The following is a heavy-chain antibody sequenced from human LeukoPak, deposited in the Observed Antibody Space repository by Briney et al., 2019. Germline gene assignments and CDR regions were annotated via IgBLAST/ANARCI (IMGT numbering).Heavy chain of an antibody. V-gene: IGHV1-69*06. CDR1: GGTFSSYA. J-gene: IGHJ4*02. D-gene: IGHD3-10*01. CDR3: ARGIPTSYYYGSGGFYYFDY. CDR2: IIPIFGTA. Sequence: ASVKVSCKASGGTFSSYAISWVRQAPGQGLEWMGGIIPIFGTANYAQKFQGRVTITADKSTSTAYMELSSLRSEDTAVYYCARGIPTSYYYGSGGFYYFDYWGQGTLVTVSS.